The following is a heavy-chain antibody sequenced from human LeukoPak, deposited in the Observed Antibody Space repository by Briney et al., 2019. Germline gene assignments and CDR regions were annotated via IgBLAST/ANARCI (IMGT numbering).Heavy chain of an antibody. CDR2: ISWNSGSI. V-gene: IGHV3-9*01. Sequence: SLRLSCAASGFTVSSNYMSWVRQALGKGLEWVSGISWNSGSIGYADSVKGRFTISRDNAKNSLYLQMNSLRAEDTALYYCAKDMSVAGTVIDYWGQGTLVTVSS. CDR3: AKDMSVAGTVIDY. J-gene: IGHJ4*02. D-gene: IGHD6-19*01. CDR1: GFTVSSNY.